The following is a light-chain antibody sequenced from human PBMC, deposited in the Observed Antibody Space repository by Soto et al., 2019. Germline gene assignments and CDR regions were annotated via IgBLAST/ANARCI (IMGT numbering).Light chain of an antibody. CDR2: GAS. J-gene: IGKJ1*01. V-gene: IGKV3-15*01. CDR3: QQYNSYSQT. Sequence: ETVMTQSPATLSVSPGEGATLSCRASQTINNNLAWYQQKPGQAPRLLIYGASRRATGVPARFSGSGSGTDFTLTISSLQPDDFATYYCQQYNSYSQTFGQGTKVDI. CDR1: QTINNN.